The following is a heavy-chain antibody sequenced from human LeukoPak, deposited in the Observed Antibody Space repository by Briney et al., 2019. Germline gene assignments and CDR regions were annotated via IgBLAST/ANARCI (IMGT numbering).Heavy chain of an antibody. V-gene: IGHV3-23*01. D-gene: IGHD1-26*01. CDR2: ISGSGGST. CDR3: AKVGEWELLLPFDY. J-gene: IGHJ4*02. Sequence: PGGSLRLSCAASGFTFGSYAMSWVRQAPGKGLEWVSAISGSGGSTYYADSVKGRFTISRDNSKNTLYLQMNSLRAEDTAVYYCAKVGEWELLLPFDYWGQGTLVTVSS. CDR1: GFTFGSYA.